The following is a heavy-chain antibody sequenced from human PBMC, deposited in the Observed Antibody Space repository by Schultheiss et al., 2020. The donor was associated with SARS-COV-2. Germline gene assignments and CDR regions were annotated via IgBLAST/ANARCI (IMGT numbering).Heavy chain of an antibody. Sequence: SETLSLTCTVSGGSISSSSYYWGWIRQPPGKGLEWIGSIYYSGSTYYNPSLKSRVTISVDTSKNQFSLKLSSVTAADTAVYYCATGPVTLSYDFWSGYYKDYYYYMDVWGKGTTVTAP. D-gene: IGHD3-3*01. CDR1: GGSISSSSYY. J-gene: IGHJ6*03. CDR3: ATGPVTLSYDFWSGYYKDYYYYMDV. CDR2: IYYSGST. V-gene: IGHV4-39*07.